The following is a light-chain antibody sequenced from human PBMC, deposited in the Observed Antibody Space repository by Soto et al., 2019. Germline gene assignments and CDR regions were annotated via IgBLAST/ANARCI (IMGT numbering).Light chain of an antibody. J-gene: IGKJ5*01. CDR1: QSVRSK. CDR3: QQSNIWPPVT. Sequence: ELVLTQSPATLSVSPGDRATLSCRASQSVRSKVAWYQQKPGQAPRLLIYGAFNRATGIPARFSGSGSGADFTLTISSLEPEDFAVYYCQQSNIWPPVTXGQGTRLEIK. V-gene: IGKV3-11*01. CDR2: GAF.